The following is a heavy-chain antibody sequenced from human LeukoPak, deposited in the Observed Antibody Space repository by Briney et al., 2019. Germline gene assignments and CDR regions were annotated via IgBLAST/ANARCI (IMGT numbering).Heavy chain of an antibody. V-gene: IGHV3-23*01. CDR2: ISGGGGST. Sequence: PGGSLRLSCAASGFTFSSYAMTWVRQAPGKGLEWVSAISGGGGSTYYADSVKGRFTISRDNSKNTLYLQMNSLRAEDTAVYYCANFRSEAVVGWGNFDSWGQGTLVTVSS. J-gene: IGHJ4*02. CDR3: ANFRSEAVVGWGNFDS. CDR1: GFTFSSYA. D-gene: IGHD6-19*01.